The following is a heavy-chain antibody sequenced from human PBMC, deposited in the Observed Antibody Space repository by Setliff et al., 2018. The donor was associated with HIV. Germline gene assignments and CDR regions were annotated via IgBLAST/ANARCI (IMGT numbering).Heavy chain of an antibody. CDR3: VRDRNGPLW. J-gene: IGHJ1*01. Sequence: PGGSLRLSCSGYGLTLSNYWMYWVRQAPGKGLEWVSLINTDGSSTDYADVVKGRYIISRDNGKGTLFLQMNSLTADDTAVYFWVRDRNGPLWWGQGTLVTVSS. CDR2: INTDGSST. CDR1: GLTLSNYW. V-gene: IGHV3-74*01. D-gene: IGHD2-21*01.